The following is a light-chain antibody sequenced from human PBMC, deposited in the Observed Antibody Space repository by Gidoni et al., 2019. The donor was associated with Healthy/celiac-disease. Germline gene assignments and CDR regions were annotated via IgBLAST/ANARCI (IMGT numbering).Light chain of an antibody. V-gene: IGLV2-14*01. J-gene: IGLJ2*01. CDR1: SSDVGGYNY. CDR2: EVS. CDR3: SSYTSSSTRV. Sequence: QSALTQPASVSGFPGQSLTISCTGTSSDVGGYNYVSWYQQHPGKAPKLMIYEVSNRPSGVSNRFSGSKSGNTASLTISGLQAEDEADYYCSSYTSSSTRVFGGGTKLTVL.